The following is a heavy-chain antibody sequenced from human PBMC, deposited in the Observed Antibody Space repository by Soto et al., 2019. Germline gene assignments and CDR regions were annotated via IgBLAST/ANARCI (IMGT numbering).Heavy chain of an antibody. CDR3: ARLIAAAGGNRAY. D-gene: IGHD6-13*01. CDR1: GGSISTSSYY. V-gene: IGHV4-39*01. J-gene: IGHJ4*02. Sequence: QLQLQESGPGLVKPSETLSLTCTVSGGSISTSSYYWGWIRQPPGNGLEGIGSICYSGGSYYNPSLKSRVTISADTSKNQCSLKLSSVTAADTAVYYCARLIAAAGGNRAYWGQGTLVTVSS. CDR2: ICYSGGS.